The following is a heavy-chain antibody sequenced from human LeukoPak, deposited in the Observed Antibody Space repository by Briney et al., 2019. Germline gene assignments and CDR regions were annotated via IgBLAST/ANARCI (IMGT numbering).Heavy chain of an antibody. J-gene: IGHJ6*02. Sequence: SETLSLTCTVSGGSISSSRYYWGWIRQPPGKGLEWMGSIYYSGSTYYNPSLKSRVTISVDTSKNQFSLKLSSVTAADTAVYYCASRERRYSYGVYGMDVWGQGTTVTVSS. CDR1: GGSISSSRYY. D-gene: IGHD5-18*01. CDR2: IYYSGST. CDR3: ASRERRYSYGVYGMDV. V-gene: IGHV4-39*01.